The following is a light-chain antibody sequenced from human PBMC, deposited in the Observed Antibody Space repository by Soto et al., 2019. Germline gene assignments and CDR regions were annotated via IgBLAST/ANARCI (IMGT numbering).Light chain of an antibody. J-gene: IGKJ2*01. Sequence: EIVLTQSPGTLSLSPGERATLSCRASQSVSSSSYLAWYQQKPGQAPRLLIYGASSRATGIPDRFSGSGSGTDFTLTISRLEPEDFAVYYCHQYVSSPSYTFGQGTKLEIK. CDR2: GAS. CDR1: QSVSSSSY. V-gene: IGKV3-20*01. CDR3: HQYVSSPSYT.